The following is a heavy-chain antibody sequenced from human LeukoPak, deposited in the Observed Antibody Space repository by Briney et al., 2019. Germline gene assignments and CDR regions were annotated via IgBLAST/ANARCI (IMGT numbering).Heavy chain of an antibody. J-gene: IGHJ4*02. Sequence: GGSLRLSCAASGFTFSNYAMHWVRQAPGEGLEGVTVISYDGTNKYYADSVKGRFTISRDNSKNTLYLQMDSLRAEDTAVYYCARDRSYGGNSRLPDFWGQGTLVTVSS. CDR3: ARDRSYGGNSRLPDF. CDR1: GFTFSNYA. D-gene: IGHD4-23*01. CDR2: ISYDGTNK. V-gene: IGHV3-30*01.